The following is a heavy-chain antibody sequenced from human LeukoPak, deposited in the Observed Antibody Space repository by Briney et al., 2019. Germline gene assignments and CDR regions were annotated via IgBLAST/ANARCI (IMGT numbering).Heavy chain of an antibody. V-gene: IGHV3-20*04. CDR2: INWNGGST. J-gene: IGHJ4*02. CDR3: ARSDPSPGYSYEDY. CDR1: GFTFSSYA. Sequence: GGSLRLSCASSGFTFSSYAMSWVRQAPGKGLEWVSGINWNGGSTAYADSVKGRFTISRDNAKNSLYLQMNSLRAEDTALYYCARSDPSPGYSYEDYWGQGTLVTVSS. D-gene: IGHD5-18*01.